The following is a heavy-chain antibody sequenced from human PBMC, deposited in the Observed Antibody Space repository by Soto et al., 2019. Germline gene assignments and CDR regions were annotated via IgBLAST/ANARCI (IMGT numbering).Heavy chain of an antibody. CDR2: ISGSGAIT. V-gene: IGHV3-23*01. Sequence: EVQLLESGGGLVQPGGSLRLSCVASGFTFKNYDMRWVRQAPGKGLEWVSGISGSGAITYYADSVRGRFTISRDNSKNTLYQQLNSLRAYDTAIYYCAKDRQLRSYYESAGHYNNWGQGTLVTVSS. CDR3: AKDRQLRSYYESAGHYNN. D-gene: IGHD3-10*01. J-gene: IGHJ4*02. CDR1: GFTFKNYD.